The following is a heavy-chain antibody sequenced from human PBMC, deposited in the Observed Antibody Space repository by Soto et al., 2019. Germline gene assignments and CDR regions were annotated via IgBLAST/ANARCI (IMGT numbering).Heavy chain of an antibody. V-gene: IGHV3-48*02. CDR3: ARVQIAARPFDY. D-gene: IGHD6-6*01. J-gene: IGHJ4*02. CDR1: GFTFSSYS. CDR2: ISSSSTI. Sequence: GGSLRLSCAASGFTFSSYSRNWVRQAPGKGLEWVSYISSSSTIYYADSVKGRFTISRDNAKNSLYLQMNSLRDEDTAVYYCARVQIAARPFDYWGQGTLVTVSS.